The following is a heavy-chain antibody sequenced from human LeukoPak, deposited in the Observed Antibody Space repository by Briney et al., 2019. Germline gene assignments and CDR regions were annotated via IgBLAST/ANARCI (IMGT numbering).Heavy chain of an antibody. D-gene: IGHD3-16*02. V-gene: IGHV1-2*04. J-gene: IGHJ4*02. CDR2: INPNSGGT. Sequence: GASVKVSCKASGYTFTGYYMHWVRQAPGQGLEWMGWINPNSGGTNYAQKFQGWVTMTRDTSISTAYMELSSLRSEDSAVYYCAREDMFYDYVSGTYPYFDFWGQGTLVIVSS. CDR3: AREDMFYDYVSGTYPYFDF. CDR1: GYTFTGYY.